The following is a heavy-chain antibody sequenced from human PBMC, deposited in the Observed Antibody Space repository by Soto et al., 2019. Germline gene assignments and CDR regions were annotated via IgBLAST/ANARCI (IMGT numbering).Heavy chain of an antibody. V-gene: IGHV4-30-4*01. CDR1: GGSISSGDYY. D-gene: IGHD5-18*01. CDR3: ARDWDTGGGYFDY. Sequence: QVQLQESGPGLVKPSQTLSPTCTVSGGSISSGDYYWSWIRQPPGKGLEWIGYIYYSGSTYYNPSLKSRVTISVDTSKNQFPLKLSSVTAADTAVYYCARDWDTGGGYFDYWGQGTLVTVSS. CDR2: IYYSGST. J-gene: IGHJ4*02.